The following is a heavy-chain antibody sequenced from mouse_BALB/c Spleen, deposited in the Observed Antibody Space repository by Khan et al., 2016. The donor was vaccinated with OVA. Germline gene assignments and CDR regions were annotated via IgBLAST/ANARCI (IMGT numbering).Heavy chain of an antibody. CDR2: ISSDSSTI. D-gene: IGHD1-2*01. J-gene: IGHJ2*01. Sequence: EVQLVESGGGLVQPGGSRKLSCAASGFTFTSYGMHWIRQAPEKGLEWVAYISSDSSTIYYADTVKGRFTISRDNPKNTLFLQMTSLRSGDTAMYIYETSCFYGYDFDYWGQGTTLTVSS. V-gene: IGHV5-17*02. CDR3: ETSCFYGYDFDY. CDR1: GFTFTSYG.